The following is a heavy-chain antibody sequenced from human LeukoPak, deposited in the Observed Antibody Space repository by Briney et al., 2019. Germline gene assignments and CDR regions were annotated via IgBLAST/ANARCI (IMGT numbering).Heavy chain of an antibody. CDR2: IKQDGSEK. J-gene: IGHJ6*04. D-gene: IGHD6-13*01. CDR3: ARVKYSSSWDVPGYYYGMDV. Sequence: GGCLRLSCAASGFTFSSYWMSWVRQAPGKGLGWVANIKQDGSEKYYVDSGKGRFTISRDNAKNSLYLQMNSLRAEDTAVYYCARVKYSSSWDVPGYYYGMDVWGKGTTVTVSS. CDR1: GFTFSSYW. V-gene: IGHV3-7*03.